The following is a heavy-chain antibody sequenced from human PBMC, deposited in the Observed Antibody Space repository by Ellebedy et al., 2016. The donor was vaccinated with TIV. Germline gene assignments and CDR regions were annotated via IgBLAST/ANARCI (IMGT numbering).Heavy chain of an antibody. J-gene: IGHJ4*02. Sequence: SETLSLTCNVSGGSTTTNTYYWGWIRQPPGTGLEWIGSIYYSGTTSYNPSLKSRVTVSIDTSKNQFSLTLRFVTAADTAVYYCTSGDFDSSQVWGQGTLVTVSS. CDR2: IYYSGTT. D-gene: IGHD3-22*01. CDR1: GGSTTTNTYY. V-gene: IGHV4-39*07. CDR3: TSGDFDSSQV.